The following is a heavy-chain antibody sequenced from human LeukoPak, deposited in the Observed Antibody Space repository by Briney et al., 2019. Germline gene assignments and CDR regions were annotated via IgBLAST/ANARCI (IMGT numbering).Heavy chain of an antibody. J-gene: IGHJ4*02. D-gene: IGHD2-15*01. CDR3: ARGIIGHYFDY. V-gene: IGHV1-18*01. Sequence: APVKVSCKTSGYTFTIYGISWVRQAPGQGLEWMGLISAYGNTNYAQNLQGRVTMTTDTSTSTAYMELRSLRSDDTAVYYCARGIIGHYFDYWGQGTLVTVSS. CDR1: GYTFTIYG. CDR2: ISAYGNT.